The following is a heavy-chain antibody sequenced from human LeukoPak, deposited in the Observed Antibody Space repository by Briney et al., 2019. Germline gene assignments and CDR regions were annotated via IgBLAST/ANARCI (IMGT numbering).Heavy chain of an antibody. D-gene: IGHD4/OR15-4a*01. V-gene: IGHV3-43*01. J-gene: IGHJ6*03. CDR3: ARAPTIDFYYYYMDV. CDR1: GFTFDDYS. CDR2: ISWDGGST. Sequence: GGSLRLSCAASGFTFDDYSMHWVRQAPGKGLEWVSLISWDGGSTYYADSVKGRFTISRDNSKNSLYLQMNSLRTEDTALYYCARAPTIDFYYYYMDVRGRGTTVTVSS.